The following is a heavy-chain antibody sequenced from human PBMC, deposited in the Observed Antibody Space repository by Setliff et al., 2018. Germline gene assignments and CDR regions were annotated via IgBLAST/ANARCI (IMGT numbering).Heavy chain of an antibody. CDR1: GYTFSRYS. V-gene: IGHV7-4-1*02. D-gene: IGHD2-21*02. CDR3: VREGDFWVGQGDV. Sequence: GASVKVSCKASGYTFSRYSMNWVRQAPGQGLEWMGWINTNTGNPTYARGFTGRFVFSLDTSVSTAYLQINSLKTEDTAVYYCVREGDFWVGQGDVWGKGTTVTVSS. J-gene: IGHJ6*04. CDR2: INTNTGNP.